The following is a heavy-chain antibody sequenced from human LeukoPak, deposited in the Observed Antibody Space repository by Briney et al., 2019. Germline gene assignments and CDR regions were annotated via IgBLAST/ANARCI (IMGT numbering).Heavy chain of an antibody. CDR3: ARDPYGGSCGNYYYYYMDV. D-gene: IGHD1-26*01. Sequence: GGSLRLSCAASGFTFSNYNMNWVRQAPGKGLEWVSSITSTSSYIYYADSVRGRFTISRDNAKNSLYLQMNSLRAEDTALYFCARDPYGGSCGNYYYYYMDVWGKGTTVTISS. CDR1: GFTFSNYN. V-gene: IGHV3-21*01. J-gene: IGHJ6*03. CDR2: ITSTSSYI.